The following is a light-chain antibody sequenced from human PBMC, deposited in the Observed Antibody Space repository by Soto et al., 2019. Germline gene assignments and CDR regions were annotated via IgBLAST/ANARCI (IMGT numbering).Light chain of an antibody. CDR3: QHYNSYSEA. J-gene: IGKJ1*01. CDR1: QTISSW. CDR2: KAS. Sequence: DIQMTQCPSTLSGSVGGRVTITCRGSQTISSWLAWYRQKPGKAPKLLIYKASTLKSGVPSRFSGSGSGTEFALTISSLQPDDFATYYCQHYNSYSEAFGQGTKVDIK. V-gene: IGKV1-5*03.